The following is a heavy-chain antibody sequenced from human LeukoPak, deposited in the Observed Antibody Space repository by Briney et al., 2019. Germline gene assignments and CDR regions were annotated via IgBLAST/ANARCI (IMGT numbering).Heavy chain of an antibody. CDR2: IRYDGSNK. D-gene: IGHD1-1*01. Sequence: PGGSLRLSCAASGFTFSSYGMHWVRQAPGKGLEWVAFIRYDGSNKYYADSVKGRFTNSRDNSKNTLYLQMNSLRAEDTAVYYCAKELYPRRNWNDGGFDYWGQGTLVTVSS. CDR3: AKELYPRRNWNDGGFDY. CDR1: GFTFSSYG. V-gene: IGHV3-30*02. J-gene: IGHJ4*02.